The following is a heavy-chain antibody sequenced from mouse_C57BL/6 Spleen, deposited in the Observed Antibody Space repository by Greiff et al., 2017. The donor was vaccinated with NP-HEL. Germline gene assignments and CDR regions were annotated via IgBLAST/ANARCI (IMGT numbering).Heavy chain of an antibody. D-gene: IGHD1-1*01. CDR3: AKNYYGSDWYFDV. Sequence: SGPGLVQPSQSLSITCTVSGFSLTSYGVHWVRQSPGKGLEWLGVIWRGGSTDYNAAFMSRLSITKDNSKSQVFFKMNSLQADDTAIYYCAKNYYGSDWYFDVWGTGTTVTVSS. V-gene: IGHV2-5*01. CDR2: IWRGGST. CDR1: GFSLTSYG. J-gene: IGHJ1*03.